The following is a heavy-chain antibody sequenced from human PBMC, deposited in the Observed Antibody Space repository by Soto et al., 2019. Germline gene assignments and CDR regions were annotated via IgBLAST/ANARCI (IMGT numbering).Heavy chain of an antibody. D-gene: IGHD3-16*01. Sequence: VHLLESGGGLVQSGGSLRLSCAASGFAFSDYAMTWVRQAPGKGLEWVSDISDGDGATHYADSVKGRFTISRDDSKNTLYLQMDSLRAEDAAVYYCAKGRTFFDFWGQGTLVTVSS. CDR1: GFAFSDYA. CDR2: ISDGDGAT. J-gene: IGHJ4*02. CDR3: AKGRTFFDF. V-gene: IGHV3-23*01.